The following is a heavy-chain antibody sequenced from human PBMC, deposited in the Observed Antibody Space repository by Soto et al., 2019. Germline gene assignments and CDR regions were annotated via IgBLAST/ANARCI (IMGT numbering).Heavy chain of an antibody. Sequence: QLQLQESGPGLVKPSETLSLTCTVSGGSISSSSYYWGWIRQPPGKGLEWIGSIYYSGSTYYNPSLKSRVTISVDTSKTQFSLKLSSVTAADTAVYYCARRAIPSIAARPPGWFDPWGQGTLVTVSS. J-gene: IGHJ5*02. V-gene: IGHV4-39*01. D-gene: IGHD6-6*01. CDR1: GGSISSSSYY. CDR2: IYYSGST. CDR3: ARRAIPSIAARPPGWFDP.